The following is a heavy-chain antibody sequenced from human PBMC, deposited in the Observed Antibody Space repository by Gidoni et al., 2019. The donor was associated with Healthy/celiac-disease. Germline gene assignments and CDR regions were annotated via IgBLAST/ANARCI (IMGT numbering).Heavy chain of an antibody. V-gene: IGHV4-59*08. Sequence: QVQLQESGPGLVKPSATLSLTCTVSCRSIRSYYWSWIRQPSGKGLEWIGYIYYSGSTNYNPSLKSRVTISVDTSKNQFSLKLSSVTAADTAVYYCARIGYGSSTSCYGFDYWGQGTLVTVSS. CDR2: IYYSGST. CDR3: ARIGYGSSTSCYGFDY. CDR1: CRSIRSYY. D-gene: IGHD2-2*01. J-gene: IGHJ4*02.